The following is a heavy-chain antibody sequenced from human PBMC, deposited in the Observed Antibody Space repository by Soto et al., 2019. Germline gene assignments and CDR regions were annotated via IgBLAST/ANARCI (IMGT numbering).Heavy chain of an antibody. V-gene: IGHV3-53*01. CDR3: AAGPGGGGY. CDR1: GFTVSNNY. J-gene: IGHJ4*02. Sequence: EVQLVESGGGLIQPGGSLRLSCAVSGFTVSNNYMSWVRQAPGKGLEGVSVIYSGGYTAYGDSVKGRFTISRDNSKNTHFLQVKALRAADTALYCGAAGPGGGGYWGQGTLVTVSS. CDR2: IYSGGYT. D-gene: IGHD3-10*01.